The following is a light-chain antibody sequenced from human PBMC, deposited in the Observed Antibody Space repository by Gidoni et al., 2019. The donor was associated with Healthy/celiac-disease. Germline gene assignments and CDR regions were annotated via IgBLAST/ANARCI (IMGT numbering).Light chain of an antibody. J-gene: IGKJ2*01. CDR1: TSISSW. CDR3: QQYKSYPYT. Sequence: DIQMAAAPSTLYASVGDRVTITCRASTSISSWLAWYQQKPGKAPKLLSSDGSSLESGVPSRFSGTGSGTEFTLTISSLQPADLATYYCQQYKSYPYTFGQGTKLEIK. CDR2: DGS. V-gene: IGKV1-5*01.